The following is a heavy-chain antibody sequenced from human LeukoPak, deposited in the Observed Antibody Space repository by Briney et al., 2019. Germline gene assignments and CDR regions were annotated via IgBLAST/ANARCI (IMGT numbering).Heavy chain of an antibody. J-gene: IGHJ4*02. CDR3: ARGRGGSLNDY. CDR2: ISGSGTTT. CDR1: GFTFTSST. Sequence: GGSLRLSCAASGFTFTSSTLTWVRQAPGKGLEWVSSISGSGTTTYYADSVKGRFTISRDNSKNTLYLQMNNLRAEDTAVYYCARGRGGSLNDYWGQGTLVTVSS. D-gene: IGHD2-15*01. V-gene: IGHV3-23*01.